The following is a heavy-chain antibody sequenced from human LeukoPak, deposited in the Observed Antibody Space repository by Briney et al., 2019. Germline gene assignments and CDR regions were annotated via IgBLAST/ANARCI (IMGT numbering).Heavy chain of an antibody. Sequence: GGSLRLSCAASGFTFSSYGMHWVRQAPGKGLEWVAVISYDGSNKYYADSVKGRFSISKDISKNTLSLQMNSLRAEDTAVYSCATGGNFYYSHWGQGTLVTVSS. J-gene: IGHJ1*01. V-gene: IGHV3-30*03. CDR2: ISYDGSNK. CDR1: GFTFSSYG. D-gene: IGHD4-11*01. CDR3: ATGGNFYYSH.